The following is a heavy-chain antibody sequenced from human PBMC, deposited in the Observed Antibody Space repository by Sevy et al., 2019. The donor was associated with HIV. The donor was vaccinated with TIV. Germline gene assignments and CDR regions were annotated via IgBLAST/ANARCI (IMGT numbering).Heavy chain of an antibody. CDR1: GFTFSNAW. CDR3: ASSRWSRTMDV. Sequence: GGSLRLSCAASGFTFSNAWMSWVRQAPGKGLEWVANIKEDGSDKKYVDSVKGRFTISRDNAKNLLYLQMNSLRADDTGVYYCASSRWSRTMDVWGQGTTVTVSS. CDR2: IKEDGSDK. V-gene: IGHV3-7*01. D-gene: IGHD6-19*01. J-gene: IGHJ6*02.